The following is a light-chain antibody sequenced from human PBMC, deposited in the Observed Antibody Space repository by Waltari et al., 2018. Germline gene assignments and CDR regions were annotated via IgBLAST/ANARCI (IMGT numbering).Light chain of an antibody. V-gene: IGKV3-15*01. J-gene: IGKJ4*01. CDR3: QQYNNWPLT. CDR2: GAS. CDR1: QSVTNT. Sequence: EIIMTQSPATLSLSPGERATLSCRASQSVTNTLAWSQQKPGQAPRLLIYGASTSATSIPARISGSGSGTEFSLTISSLQSEDCACYYCQQYNNWPLTFGGGTKVEIK.